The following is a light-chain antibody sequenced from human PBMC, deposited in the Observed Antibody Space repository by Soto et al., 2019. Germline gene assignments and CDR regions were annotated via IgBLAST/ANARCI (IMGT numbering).Light chain of an antibody. CDR1: QSVVSS. Sequence: EIVMTQSPATLSVSPGERATLSCRASQSVVSSLAWYQQRPGQAPRLLIYGSATRATGIPDRFSGSGSGTEFTLTISSLQSEDSAVYYCQQYHSWPAFGQGTKVDIK. CDR3: QQYHSWPA. V-gene: IGKV3-15*01. J-gene: IGKJ1*01. CDR2: GSA.